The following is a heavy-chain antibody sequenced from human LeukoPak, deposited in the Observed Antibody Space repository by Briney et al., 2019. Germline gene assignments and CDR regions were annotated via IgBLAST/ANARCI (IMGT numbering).Heavy chain of an antibody. Sequence: GASVKVSCKASGGTFSSYAISWVRQAPGQGLEWMGWISAYNGNTNYAQKLQGRVTMTTDTSTSTAYMELRSLRSDDTAVYYCAMSDWSGLSYFDYWGQGTLVTVSS. CDR1: GGTFSSYA. J-gene: IGHJ4*02. CDR2: ISAYNGNT. CDR3: AMSDWSGLSYFDY. D-gene: IGHD3-3*01. V-gene: IGHV1-18*01.